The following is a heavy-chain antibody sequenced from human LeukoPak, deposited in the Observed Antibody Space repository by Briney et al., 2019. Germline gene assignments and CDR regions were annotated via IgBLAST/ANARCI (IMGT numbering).Heavy chain of an antibody. D-gene: IGHD3-9*01. V-gene: IGHV4-59*01. J-gene: IGHJ5*02. CDR1: GGSISSYY. Sequence: MSSETLSLTCTVSGGSISSYYWSWIRQPPGKGLEWIGYIYYSGSTNYNPSLKSRVTISVDTSKNQFSLKLSSVTAADTAVYYCARVNGYYDILTDWFDPWGQGTLVTVSS. CDR3: ARVNGYYDILTDWFDP. CDR2: IYYSGST.